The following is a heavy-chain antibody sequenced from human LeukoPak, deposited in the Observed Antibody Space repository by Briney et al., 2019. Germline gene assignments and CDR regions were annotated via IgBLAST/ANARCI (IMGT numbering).Heavy chain of an antibody. J-gene: IGHJ4*02. V-gene: IGHV3-23*01. CDR3: AKGRDSTSCYDN. CDR2: ISGSGGGT. Sequence: GGSLRLSCATSGFTFSSYAMSWVRQAPGKGLEWVSAISGSGGGTYYADSVKGRFTISRDNSKNMLFLQMNSLRAEDTAVYYCAKGRDSTSCYDNWGQGTLVTVSS. D-gene: IGHD2-2*01. CDR1: GFTFSSYA.